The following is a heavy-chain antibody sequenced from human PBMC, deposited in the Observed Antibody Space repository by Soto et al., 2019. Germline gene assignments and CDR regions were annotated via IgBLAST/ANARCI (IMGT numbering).Heavy chain of an antibody. CDR3: ACIFSGGYGYGFYYYGMDV. V-gene: IGHV4-39*01. CDR1: GNSISRSSSY. J-gene: IGHJ6*02. Sequence: PETLSPTSTASGNSISRSSSYCGWIRQPLGKGLEWIGSIYYSGSTYYNPSLKSRVTISVDTSKNQFSLKLSSVTAADTAVYYCACIFSGGYGYGFYYYGMDVWGQGTTVT. CDR2: IYYSGST. D-gene: IGHD5-18*01.